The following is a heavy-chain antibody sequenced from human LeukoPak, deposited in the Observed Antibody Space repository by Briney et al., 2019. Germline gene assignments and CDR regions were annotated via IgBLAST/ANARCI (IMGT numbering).Heavy chain of an antibody. CDR1: GGSISSTTYY. V-gene: IGHV4-39*01. CDR2: IYYSGST. Sequence: SETLSLTCTVSGGSISSTTYYWGWIRQPPGKGLEWIGYIYYSGSTYYNPSLKSRVTISLDTSKNQFSLKLTSVTAADTAVYYCVLGNIGARLGYWGQGTLVTVSS. D-gene: IGHD6-6*01. CDR3: VLGNIGARLGY. J-gene: IGHJ4*02.